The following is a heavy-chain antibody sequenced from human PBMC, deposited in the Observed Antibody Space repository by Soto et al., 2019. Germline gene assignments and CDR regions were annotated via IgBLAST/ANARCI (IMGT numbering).Heavy chain of an antibody. CDR3: AKGGRQWLVTSDFNY. J-gene: IGHJ4*02. Sequence: VQLVESGGGVVQPGRSLRLSCAASGFTFSDYAMHWVRQAPGKGLEWVAVVSHDGRNTHYADSVKGRFTISRDSCKSTVSLERTSLRAEDTAVYYCAKGGRQWLVTSDFNYWGQGALVTVSS. D-gene: IGHD6-19*01. V-gene: IGHV3-30*18. CDR2: VSHDGRNT. CDR1: GFTFSDYA.